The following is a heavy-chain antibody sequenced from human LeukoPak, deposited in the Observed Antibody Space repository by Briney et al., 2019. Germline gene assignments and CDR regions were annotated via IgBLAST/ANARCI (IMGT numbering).Heavy chain of an antibody. J-gene: IGHJ6*03. CDR2: INQSGST. CDR3: ARGGAGTTGYHYMDV. Sequence: SETLSLTCAVYGGSFSGYYWSGIRQPPGKGLEWIGEINQSGSTNYNPSLKSRVTISVDTSKNQFTLKLSSVTAADTAVYYCARGGAGTTGYHYMDVWGKGTTVTVSS. D-gene: IGHD1-7*01. V-gene: IGHV4-34*01. CDR1: GGSFSGYY.